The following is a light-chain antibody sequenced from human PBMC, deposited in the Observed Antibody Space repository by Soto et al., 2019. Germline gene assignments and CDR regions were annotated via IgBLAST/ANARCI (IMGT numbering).Light chain of an antibody. Sequence: QPVLTQSPSASASLGASVKLTCTLSSGHSSYAIAWHQQQPEKGPRYLMKLNSDGRHSKGDGIPDRFSGSSSGAERYLTISSLQSEDEADYYCQTWGSGIHYVFGTGTKLTVL. CDR2: LNSDGRH. CDR1: SGHSSYA. V-gene: IGLV4-69*01. CDR3: QTWGSGIHYV. J-gene: IGLJ1*01.